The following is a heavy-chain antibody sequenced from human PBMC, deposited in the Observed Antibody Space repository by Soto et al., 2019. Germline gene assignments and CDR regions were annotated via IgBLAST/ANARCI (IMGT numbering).Heavy chain of an antibody. Sequence: ASVKVSCKASEYTFTYYAVNWVRQAPGQRLEWMGWINAGNGNTKYSQKFQGRVTITRDTSASTAYMELSSLRSEDTAVYYCARDRASRYCSGGSCYSGYFQHWGQGTLVTVSS. J-gene: IGHJ1*01. D-gene: IGHD2-15*01. CDR1: EYTFTYYA. V-gene: IGHV1-3*01. CDR2: INAGNGNT. CDR3: ARDRASRYCSGGSCYSGYFQH.